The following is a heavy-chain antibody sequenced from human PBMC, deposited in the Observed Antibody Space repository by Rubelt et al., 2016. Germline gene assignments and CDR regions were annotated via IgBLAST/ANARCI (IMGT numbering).Heavy chain of an antibody. V-gene: IGHV3-48*04. CDR1: GFTFSSYS. CDR2: ISSSGSTI. J-gene: IGHJ4*02. CDR3: ARDRSGDYVVDN. Sequence: EVHLVESGGDLVQPGGSLRLSCAASGFTFSSYSMNWVRQAPGKGLEWVSYISSSGSTIYYADSVKGRFTISRDSAKSSLSLQMNSLRAEDTAVYYCARDRSGDYVVDNWGQGTLVTVSS. D-gene: IGHD4-17*01.